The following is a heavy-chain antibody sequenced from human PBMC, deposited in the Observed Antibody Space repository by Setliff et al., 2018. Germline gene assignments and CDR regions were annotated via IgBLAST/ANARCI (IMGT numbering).Heavy chain of an antibody. J-gene: IGHJ6*03. Sequence: PSETLSLTCTVSGGSISSGDYYWSWIRQPPGKGLEWIGYIYYSGSTYYNPSLESRVTISVDTSKNQFSLKLNSVTAADMAAYYCAREQWLDPPGYYYMDVWAKGTTVTV. CDR3: AREQWLDPPGYYYMDV. D-gene: IGHD6-19*01. CDR2: IYYSGST. V-gene: IGHV4-30-4*08. CDR1: GGSISSGDYY.